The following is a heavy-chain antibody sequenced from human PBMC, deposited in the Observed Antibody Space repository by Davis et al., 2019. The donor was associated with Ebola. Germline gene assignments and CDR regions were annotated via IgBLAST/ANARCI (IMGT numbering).Heavy chain of an antibody. J-gene: IGHJ6*02. V-gene: IGHV4-59*08. CDR1: GGSISSYY. Sequence: PSETLSLTCTVSGGSISSYYWSWIRQPPGKGLERIGYIYYSGSTNYNPSLKSRVTISVDTSKNQFSLKLSSVTAADTAVYYCARHRSDCTNGVCYSYYYYGMDVWGQGTTVTVSS. CDR3: ARHRSDCTNGVCYSYYYYGMDV. CDR2: IYYSGST. D-gene: IGHD2-8*01.